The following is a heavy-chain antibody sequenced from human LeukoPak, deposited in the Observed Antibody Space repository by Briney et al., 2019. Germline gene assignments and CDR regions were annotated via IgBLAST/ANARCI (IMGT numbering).Heavy chain of an antibody. CDR1: GYTLTELS. J-gene: IGHJ5*02. CDR2: FDPEDGET. D-gene: IGHD6-13*01. V-gene: IGHV1-24*01. CDR3: ARDRSSSWYFVDYSWFDP. Sequence: ASVKVSCKVSGYTLTELSMHWVRQAPGKGLEWMGGFDPEDGETIYAQKFQGRVTMTEDTSTDTAYMELSSLRSEDTAVYYCARDRSSSWYFVDYSWFDPWGQGTLVTVSS.